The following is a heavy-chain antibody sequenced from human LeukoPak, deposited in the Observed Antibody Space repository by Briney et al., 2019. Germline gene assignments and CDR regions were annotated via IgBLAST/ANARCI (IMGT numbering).Heavy chain of an antibody. CDR1: GLTFSTST. J-gene: IGHJ4*02. V-gene: IGHV3-23*01. CDR3: ANDGHCSSASCQFDY. Sequence: AGGSLRLSCVASGLTFSTSTFSWVRQAPGKGLEWVSAIDGGATTYYADSAKGRFAISRDNAKNTLSLHMDSLTAEDTSIYFCANDGHCSSASCQFDYWGQGTLVTVSS. CDR2: IDGGATT. D-gene: IGHD2-2*01.